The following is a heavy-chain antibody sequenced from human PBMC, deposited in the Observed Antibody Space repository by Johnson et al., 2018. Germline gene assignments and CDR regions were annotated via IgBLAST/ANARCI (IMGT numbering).Heavy chain of an antibody. Sequence: VQLVESGGGLVQPGRSLRLSCAASGFTFDDYAMHWVRQAPGKGLEWVSGISWNSGSIGYADSVKGRFTIPRDNAKKPLYLQMNSLRAEDTALYYCAKDMNGDYHDAFDIWGQGTMVTVSS. V-gene: IGHV3-9*01. CDR2: ISWNSGSI. CDR3: AKDMNGDYHDAFDI. CDR1: GFTFDDYA. J-gene: IGHJ3*02. D-gene: IGHD4-17*01.